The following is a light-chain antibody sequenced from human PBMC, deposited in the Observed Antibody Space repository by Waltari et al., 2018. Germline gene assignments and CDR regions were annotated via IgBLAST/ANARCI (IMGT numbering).Light chain of an antibody. CDR1: SLRSYY. Sequence: SSELTQDPAVSVAMGQTVRIPSQGDSLRSYYASWYQQRPGQAPILVMYDKNNRPSGVPDRFSGSSSDNTASLTITGAQAEDEASYYCHSRDASGVGGSFGGGTKLTVL. V-gene: IGLV3-19*01. J-gene: IGLJ2*01. CDR3: HSRDASGVGGS. CDR2: DKN.